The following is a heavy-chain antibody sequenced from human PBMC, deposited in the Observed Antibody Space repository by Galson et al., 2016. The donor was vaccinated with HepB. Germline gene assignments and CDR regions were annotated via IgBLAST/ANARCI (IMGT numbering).Heavy chain of an antibody. CDR3: SRDVRNGGWYPFGYFDH. CDR1: GFRFDDHA. V-gene: IGHV3-9*01. Sequence: SLRLSCAASGFRFDDHAMHWVRLAPGKGLEWVAGISWNSGGKAYADSVKGRFTISRDNGRNSLFLHMNSLRTEDTALYYCSRDVRNGGWYPFGYFDHWGQGALVSVSS. D-gene: IGHD6-19*01. J-gene: IGHJ4*02. CDR2: ISWNSGGK.